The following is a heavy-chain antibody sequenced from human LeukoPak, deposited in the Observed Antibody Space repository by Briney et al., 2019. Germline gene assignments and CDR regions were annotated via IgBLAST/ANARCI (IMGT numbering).Heavy chain of an antibody. CDR3: AKGDLVIMLYYFDY. Sequence: GGSLRLSCAASGFTFSSYAMSWVRQAPGKGLEWVSAISGSGGGTYYADSVKGRFTISRDNSKNTLYLQMNSLRAEDTAVYYCAKGDLVIMLYYFDYWGQGTLVTVSS. D-gene: IGHD3-9*01. CDR2: ISGSGGGT. CDR1: GFTFSSYA. V-gene: IGHV3-23*01. J-gene: IGHJ4*02.